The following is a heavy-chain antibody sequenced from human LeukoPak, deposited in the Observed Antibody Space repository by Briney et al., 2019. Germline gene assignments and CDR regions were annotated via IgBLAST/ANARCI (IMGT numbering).Heavy chain of an antibody. V-gene: IGHV3-20*04. J-gene: IGHJ4*02. D-gene: IGHD2-21*02. Sequence: GGSLRLSCAASGFTFGNYYMSWVRQAPGKGLEWVSGINWNGGSTCYADSVEGRFTISRDNAKNYQYLQMNSLRVEDTAFYYCARAQTYGDFRVLLDYWGQGTLVTVSS. CDR2: INWNGGST. CDR1: GFTFGNYY. CDR3: ARAQTYGDFRVLLDY.